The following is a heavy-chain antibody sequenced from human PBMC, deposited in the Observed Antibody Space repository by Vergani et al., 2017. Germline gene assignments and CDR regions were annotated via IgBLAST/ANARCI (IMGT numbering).Heavy chain of an antibody. J-gene: IGHJ4*02. Sequence: QVLLVQSGAEVKKPGASVKVSSKASGYTFTGYYMHWVRQAPGQGLEWMGWINPKSGGTNYAQKFQGRVTMTRDTSISTAYMELSRLRSDDTAVYYCARGRRPVASSYYDSSGYYFSDYFDYWGQGTLVPVSS. CDR1: GYTFTGYY. CDR2: INPKSGGT. D-gene: IGHD3-22*01. CDR3: ARGRRPVASSYYDSSGYYFSDYFDY. V-gene: IGHV1-2*02.